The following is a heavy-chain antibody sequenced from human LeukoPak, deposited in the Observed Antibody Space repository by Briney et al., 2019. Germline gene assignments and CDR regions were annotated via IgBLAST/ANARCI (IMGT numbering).Heavy chain of an antibody. J-gene: IGHJ4*02. Sequence: PSETLSLTCTVSGGSISSSGYYWGWIRQPPGKGLEWIGSIYYSGSTYYNPSLKSRVTISVDTSKNQFSLKLSSVTAADTAVYYCEAAGNALSDYWGQGTLVTVSS. V-gene: IGHV4-39*01. D-gene: IGHD6-13*01. CDR1: GGSISSSGYY. CDR3: EAAGNALSDY. CDR2: IYYSGST.